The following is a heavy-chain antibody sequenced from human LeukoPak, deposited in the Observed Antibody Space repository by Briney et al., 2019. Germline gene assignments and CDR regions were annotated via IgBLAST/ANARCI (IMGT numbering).Heavy chain of an antibody. Sequence: SETLSLTCTVSGGSISSYYWGWIRQPPGKGLEWIGSIYHSGNTYYNPSLKSRVTISVDTSKNQFSLKLSSVTAADTAVYFCARQGITIFGVVTSIDYWGQGTLVTVSS. D-gene: IGHD3-3*01. CDR1: GGSISSYY. V-gene: IGHV4-38-2*02. CDR3: ARQGITIFGVVTSIDY. CDR2: IYHSGNT. J-gene: IGHJ4*02.